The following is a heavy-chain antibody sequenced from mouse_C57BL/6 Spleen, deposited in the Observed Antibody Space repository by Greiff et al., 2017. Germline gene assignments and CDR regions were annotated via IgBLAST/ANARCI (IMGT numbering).Heavy chain of an antibody. CDR2: INPNNGGT. V-gene: IGHV1-18*01. D-gene: IGHD1-1*01. CDR1: GYTFTDYN. J-gene: IGHJ2*01. CDR3: ARGYGSSYDYFDY. Sequence: VQLKESGPELVKPGASVKIPCKASGYTFTDYNMDWVKQSHGKSLEWIGDINPNNGGTIYNQKFKGKATLTVDKSSSTAYMELRSLTSEDTAVYYCARGYGSSYDYFDYWGQGTTLTVSS.